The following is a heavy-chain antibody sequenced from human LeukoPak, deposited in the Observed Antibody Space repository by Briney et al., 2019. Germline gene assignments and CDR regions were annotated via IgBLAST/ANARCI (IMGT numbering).Heavy chain of an antibody. CDR1: GYTFTIYG. CDR2: ISAYNGNT. CDR3: ARANYGSGSYSDY. D-gene: IGHD3-10*01. V-gene: IGHV1-18*01. Sequence: ASVTVSCKASGYTFTIYGISWVRQAPGQGLEWMGWISAYNGNTNYAQKLQGRVTMTTDTSTSTAYMELRRLRPDDPAVYYCARANYGSGSYSDYWGQGTLVTVSS. J-gene: IGHJ4*02.